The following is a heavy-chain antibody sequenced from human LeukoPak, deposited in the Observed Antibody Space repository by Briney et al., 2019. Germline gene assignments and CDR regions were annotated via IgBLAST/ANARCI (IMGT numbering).Heavy chain of an antibody. J-gene: IGHJ2*01. CDR1: GGSISSGGYY. D-gene: IGHD4-17*01. CDR3: ARESHFDGDYVRYFDL. Sequence: SETLSLTCTVSGGSISSGGYYWSWLRQHPGKGLEWIGYIYYSGSTYYNPSLKSRVTISVDTSKNQFSLKLSSVTAADTAVYYCARESHFDGDYVRYFDLWGRGTLVTVSS. CDR2: IYYSGST. V-gene: IGHV4-31*03.